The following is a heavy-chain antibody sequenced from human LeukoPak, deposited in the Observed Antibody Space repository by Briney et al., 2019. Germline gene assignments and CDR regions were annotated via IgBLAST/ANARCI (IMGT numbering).Heavy chain of an antibody. J-gene: IGHJ6*02. D-gene: IGHD6-19*01. CDR2: INPSGGST. V-gene: IGHV1-46*01. CDR1: GYTFTGYY. CDR3: AREKESGWYPYYYYYYGMDV. Sequence: ASVKVSCKASGYTFTGYYMHWVRQAPGQGLEWMGIINPSGGSTSYAQKFQGRVTMTRDTSTSTVYMELSSLRSEDTAVYYCAREKESGWYPYYYYYYGMDVWGQGTTVTVSS.